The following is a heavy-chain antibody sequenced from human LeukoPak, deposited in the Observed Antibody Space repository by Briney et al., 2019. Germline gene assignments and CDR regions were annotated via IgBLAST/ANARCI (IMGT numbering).Heavy chain of an antibody. V-gene: IGHV3-23*01. D-gene: IGHD5-24*01. J-gene: IGHJ4*02. CDR1: GFTFSSYA. CDR2: ITGSGSTR. Sequence: GGSLTLSCAASGFTFSSYAMTWVRQAPGKGLEWVSAITGSGSTRFYADSVKGRFTISRDNSKSTLYLQMNSLRAEDTAVYYCARGEMATILTPDYFDYWGQGTLVTVSS. CDR3: ARGEMATILTPDYFDY.